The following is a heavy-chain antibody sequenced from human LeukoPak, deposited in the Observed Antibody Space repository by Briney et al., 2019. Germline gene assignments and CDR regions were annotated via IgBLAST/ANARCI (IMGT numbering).Heavy chain of an antibody. Sequence: GGSLRLSCAASGFTFSSYIMNWVRQAPGKGLEWVSSISSSSSYIYYADSVKGRFTISRDNAKNSLYLQMNSLRAEDTAVYYCARDPYSSGSSFDYWGQGTLVTVSS. D-gene: IGHD3-22*01. CDR1: GFTFSSYI. V-gene: IGHV3-21*01. CDR3: ARDPYSSGSSFDY. J-gene: IGHJ4*02. CDR2: ISSSSSYI.